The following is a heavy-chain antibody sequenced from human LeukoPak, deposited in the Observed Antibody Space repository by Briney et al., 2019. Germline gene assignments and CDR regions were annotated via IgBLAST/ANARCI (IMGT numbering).Heavy chain of an antibody. CDR2: IYHSGST. J-gene: IGHJ4*02. CDR3: ARITYYYDSSGFDY. Sequence: SETLSLTCAVSGGSISSSNWWSWVRQPPGKGLEWIGEIYHSGSTNYNPSLKSRVTIPVDKSKNQFSLKLSSVTAADTAVYYCARITYYYDSSGFDYWGQGTLVTVSS. D-gene: IGHD3-22*01. CDR1: GGSISSSNW. V-gene: IGHV4-4*02.